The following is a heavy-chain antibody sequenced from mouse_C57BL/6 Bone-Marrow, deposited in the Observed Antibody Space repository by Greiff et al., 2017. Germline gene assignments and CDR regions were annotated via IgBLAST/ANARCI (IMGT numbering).Heavy chain of an antibody. CDR1: GYTFTCYW. CDR2: IDPSDSYT. Sequence: VKLQQPGAELVMPGASVKLSCKASGYTFTCYWMHWVKQRPGQGLEWIGEIDPSDSYTNYNQKFKGKSTLTVDKSSSTAYMQLSSLTSEDSAVYYCARNYCGSSYYFDYWGQGTTLTVSS. V-gene: IGHV1-69*01. CDR3: ARNYCGSSYYFDY. D-gene: IGHD1-1*01. J-gene: IGHJ2*01.